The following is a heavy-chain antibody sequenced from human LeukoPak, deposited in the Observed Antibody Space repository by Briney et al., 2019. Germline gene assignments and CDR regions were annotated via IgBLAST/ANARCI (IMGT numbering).Heavy chain of an antibody. CDR1: GYTFTSYN. D-gene: IGHD3-22*01. J-gene: IGHJ4*02. Sequence: ASVKVSCKASGYTFTSYNINWVRQATGQGLEWMGWMNPNSGNTGYAQKFQGRVTITTDESTSTAYMELSSLRSEDTAVYYCAHDLLEYYDSSGPSVRWGQGTLVTVSS. CDR2: MNPNSGNT. CDR3: AHDLLEYYDSSGPSVR. V-gene: IGHV1-8*03.